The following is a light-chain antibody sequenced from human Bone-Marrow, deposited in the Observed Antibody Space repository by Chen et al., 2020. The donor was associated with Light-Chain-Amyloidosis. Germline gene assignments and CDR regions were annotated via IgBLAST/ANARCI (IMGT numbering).Light chain of an antibody. Sequence: QTVVTQEPSLTVSPGGTVTLTCGSSTGAVYSAYYPSWFQQKPGQAPRALIYSSSNKPSWTPARFSGSLLGGKAALTLSGVQPEDEAEYYCLLYYGTAHNWVFGGGTKLTVL. J-gene: IGLJ3*02. CDR2: SSS. V-gene: IGLV7-43*01. CDR3: LLYYGTAHNWV. CDR1: TGAVYSAYY.